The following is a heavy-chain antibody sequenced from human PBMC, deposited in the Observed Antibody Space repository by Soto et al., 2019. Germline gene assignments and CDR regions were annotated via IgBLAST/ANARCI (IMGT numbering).Heavy chain of an antibody. D-gene: IGHD1-1*01. CDR3: ACVERGTVTTVVDAFDI. CDR1: GGFVSSGSYY. CDR2: MSHSGGT. V-gene: IGHV4-34*01. J-gene: IGHJ3*02. Sequence: QVQLQQWGAGLLKPSETLSLTCAVYGGFVSSGSYYWSWIRQPPGKGLEWIGEMSHSGGTHFNPSLKSRVTISVDTSKNQFSLRMSSVTAADTALYYCACVERGTVTTVVDAFDIWGPGTMVTVSS.